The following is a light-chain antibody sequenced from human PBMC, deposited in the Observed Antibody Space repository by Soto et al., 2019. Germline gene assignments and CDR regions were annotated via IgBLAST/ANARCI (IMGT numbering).Light chain of an antibody. J-gene: IGKJ1*01. CDR2: GAS. CDR3: QQYKNWPPTWT. V-gene: IGKV3D-15*01. CDR1: ESISTN. Sequence: EIEMTQSPATLSVSPGERVTLSCRASESISTNLAWYQQKPGQAPRLLIYGASSRATGIPARFSGSGSGTDLTLTISSLQSEDFAIYYCQQYKNWPPTWTFGQGTKVEIK.